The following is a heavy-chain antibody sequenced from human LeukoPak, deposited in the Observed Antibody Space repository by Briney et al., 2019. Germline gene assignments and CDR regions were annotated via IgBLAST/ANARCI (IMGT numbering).Heavy chain of an antibody. D-gene: IGHD3-22*01. CDR2: INHRGTT. J-gene: IGHJ4*02. V-gene: IGHV4-39*07. Sequence: SETLSLTCTVSGGSISSSSYYWGWIRQPPGKGLEWLGEINHRGTTNYNPSLKSRVTISVDTSKNQFSLRLNSVTAADTAVYYCARDFRSPYYELWGQGTVVTVSS. CDR3: ARDFRSPYYEL. CDR1: GGSISSSSYY.